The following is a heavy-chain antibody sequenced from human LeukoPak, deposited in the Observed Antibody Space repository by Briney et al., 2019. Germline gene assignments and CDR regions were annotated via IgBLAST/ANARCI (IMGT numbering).Heavy chain of an antibody. Sequence: GGSLRLSCSASGFSFNIYSMSCVCQSPGEGLGWHAYSTSMGSTIHYADSVRGRFAISRDNAKKSLYLQMDTLRGDDTAVYYCARVGGRGIDYWGQGSLVSVSS. CDR1: GFSFNIYS. D-gene: IGHD3-10*01. J-gene: IGHJ4*02. V-gene: IGHV3-48*01. CDR3: ARVGGRGIDY. CDR2: STSMGSTI.